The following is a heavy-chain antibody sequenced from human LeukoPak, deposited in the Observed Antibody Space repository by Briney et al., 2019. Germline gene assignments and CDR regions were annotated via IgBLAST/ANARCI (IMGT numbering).Heavy chain of an antibody. CDR1: GFTFSNYA. Sequence: PGGSLRLYCAASGFTFSNYAMSWVRQAPGKGLEWISAVSGSGDRTYYAGSVKGRFTISRDNSKNIVYLRMNSLRAEDTAVYFCANSRGYGSGNLWGQGTLVTVSS. D-gene: IGHD3-10*01. J-gene: IGHJ4*02. CDR3: ANSRGYGSGNL. CDR2: VSGSGDRT. V-gene: IGHV3-23*01.